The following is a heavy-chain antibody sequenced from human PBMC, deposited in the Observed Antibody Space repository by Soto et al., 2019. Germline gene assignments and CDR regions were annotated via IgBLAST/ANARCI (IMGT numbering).Heavy chain of an antibody. Sequence: SETLSLTCTVSNGSVSSGTYSWSWVRQPPGKGLEWIGYIYYSGTTYYTPSLKSRLTMSMDRANDHFSLNLTSVTAADTAVYFCARGHYYYGMDVWGQGITVTVSS. V-gene: IGHV4-30-2*01. CDR3: ARGHYYYGMDV. CDR2: IYYSGTT. J-gene: IGHJ6*02. CDR1: NGSVSSGTYS.